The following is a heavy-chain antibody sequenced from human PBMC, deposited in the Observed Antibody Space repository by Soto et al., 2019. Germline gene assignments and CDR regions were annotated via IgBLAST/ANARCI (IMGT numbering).Heavy chain of an antibody. V-gene: IGHV1-3*01. CDR3: ARADDFWSGHAVDMDV. J-gene: IGHJ6*03. CDR2: INAGNGNT. D-gene: IGHD3-3*01. CDR1: GYTFTSYA. Sequence: ASVKVSCTASGYTFTSYAMHWVRQAPGQRLEWMGWINAGNGNTKYSQKFQGRVTITRDTSASTAYMELSSLRSEDTAVYYCARADDFWSGHAVDMDVRGKGTTVTVSS.